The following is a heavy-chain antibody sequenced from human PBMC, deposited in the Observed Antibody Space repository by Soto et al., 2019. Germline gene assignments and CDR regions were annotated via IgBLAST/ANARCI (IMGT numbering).Heavy chain of an antibody. CDR1: EFTFSSYA. D-gene: IGHD1-1*01. Sequence: GGSLRLSCAASEFTFSSYAMSWVRQAPGKGLEWVSYISSSSSTIYYADSVKGRFTISRDNAKNSLYLQMNSLRDEDTAVYYCAREWNPLNWFDPWGQGTLVTVSS. V-gene: IGHV3-48*02. J-gene: IGHJ5*02. CDR2: ISSSSSTI. CDR3: AREWNPLNWFDP.